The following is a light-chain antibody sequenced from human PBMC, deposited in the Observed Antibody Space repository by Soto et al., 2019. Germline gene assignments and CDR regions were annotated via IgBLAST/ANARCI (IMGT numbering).Light chain of an antibody. J-gene: IGLJ1*01. Sequence: QSALTQPPSASGSPGQSVTISCTGTSSDVGCYNYVSWYQQHPGKVPKLMVDEVNKRPSGVPDRFSDSKSGNTASLTVSGLQAEDEADYYCTSYAGGNNVFGTGTKLTVL. CDR3: TSYAGGNNV. CDR2: EVN. V-gene: IGLV2-8*01. CDR1: SSDVGCYNY.